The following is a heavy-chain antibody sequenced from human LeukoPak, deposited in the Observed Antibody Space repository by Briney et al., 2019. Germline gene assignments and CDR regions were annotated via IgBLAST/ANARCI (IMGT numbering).Heavy chain of an antibody. CDR2: IYHSGST. CDR1: GGSISSSDW. CDR3: ARANGGARYSYGYDY. Sequence: PSETLSLTCAVSGGSISSSDWWSWVRQPPGKGLEWIGEIYHSGSTNYNPSLKSRVTISVDKSKNQFSLKLSSVTAADTAVYYCARANGGARYSYGYDYWGQGTLVTVSS. D-gene: IGHD5-18*01. V-gene: IGHV4-4*02. J-gene: IGHJ4*02.